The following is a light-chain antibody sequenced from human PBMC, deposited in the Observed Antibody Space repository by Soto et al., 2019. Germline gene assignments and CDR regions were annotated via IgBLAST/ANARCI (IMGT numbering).Light chain of an antibody. V-gene: IGKV3-20*01. CDR3: QQYGSSPLT. Sequence: EIVLTQSPGTLSLSPGERATLSCRASRSVSSNYLAWYQQKPGQAPRLLIYAASSGAADIPDRFSGSGSGTDFTLTITRLEPEDFAVYYCQQYGSSPLTFGGGTKVEIK. CDR2: AAS. J-gene: IGKJ4*01. CDR1: RSVSSNY.